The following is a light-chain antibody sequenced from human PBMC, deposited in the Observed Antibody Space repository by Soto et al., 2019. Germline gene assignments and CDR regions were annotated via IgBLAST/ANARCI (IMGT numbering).Light chain of an antibody. CDR1: QSLSDSDDGNTY. V-gene: IGKV2-40*01. CDR2: PLS. Sequence: DIVMTQTPLSLPVTPGEPASISCRSSQSLSDSDDGNTYLDGYLQKPGQSPQLLTSPLSYRASGVPDRFSGSGSGTDFTLKISTVEAEDVGVYYCMQRIEFPYTFGQGTKLEIK. CDR3: MQRIEFPYT. J-gene: IGKJ2*01.